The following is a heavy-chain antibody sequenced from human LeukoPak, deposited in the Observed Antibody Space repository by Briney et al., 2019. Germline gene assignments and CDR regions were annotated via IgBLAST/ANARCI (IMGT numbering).Heavy chain of an antibody. Sequence: GGSLRLSCAASGFTFINYWMHWVRQAPGKGLVWVSRINSDGSSTDYADSVKGRFTISRDNAKDTLYLQMNSLRAEDTGVYYCARGTMIGRFDLWGQGTPVTASS. CDR1: GFTFINYW. CDR2: INSDGSST. V-gene: IGHV3-74*01. J-gene: IGHJ5*02. CDR3: ARGTMIGRFDL. D-gene: IGHD3-22*01.